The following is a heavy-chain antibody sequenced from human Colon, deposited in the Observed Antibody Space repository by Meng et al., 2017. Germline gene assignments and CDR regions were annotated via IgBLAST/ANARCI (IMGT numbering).Heavy chain of an antibody. J-gene: IGHJ4*02. D-gene: IGHD3-10*01. CDR2: IYSGGKT. CDR3: ARVSISWDRGVISIDYFDC. CDR1: GFTVSNNY. Sequence: GGSLKLFCAASGFTVSNNYMTWVRQAPGRGLEWVSIIYSGGKTYYADSVKGRFTISRHNSNNTLSLQMNSLRHEDTAVYYCARVSISWDRGVISIDYFDCWGQGTLVTVSS. V-gene: IGHV3-53*04.